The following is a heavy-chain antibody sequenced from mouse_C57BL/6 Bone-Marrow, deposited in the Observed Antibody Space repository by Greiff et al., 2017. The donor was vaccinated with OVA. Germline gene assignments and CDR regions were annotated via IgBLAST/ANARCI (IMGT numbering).Heavy chain of an antibody. CDR2: ISSGGSYT. Sequence: EVNLVESGGDLVKPGGSLKLSCAASGFTFSSYGMSWVRQTPDKRLEWVATISSGGSYTYYPDSVKGRFTISRDNAKNTLYLQMSSLKSEDTAMYYCARHDYDAMDYWGQGTSVTVSS. V-gene: IGHV5-6*01. J-gene: IGHJ4*01. CDR3: ARHDYDAMDY. CDR1: GFTFSSYG.